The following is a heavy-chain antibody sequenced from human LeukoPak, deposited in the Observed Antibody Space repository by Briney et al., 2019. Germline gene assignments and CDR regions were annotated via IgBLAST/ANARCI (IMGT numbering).Heavy chain of an antibody. CDR2: IYYSGST. V-gene: IGHV4-59*01. J-gene: IGHJ6*03. Sequence: SETLSLTCTVSGGSISSYYWSWLRQPPGKGLEWIGYIYYSGSTNYNPSLKSRVTISVDTSKNQFSLKLSSVTATDTAVYYCARVTIENCSSTSCYPYYYYYMDVWGKGTTVTVSS. CDR3: ARVTIENCSSTSCYPYYYYYMDV. D-gene: IGHD2-2*01. CDR1: GGSISSYY.